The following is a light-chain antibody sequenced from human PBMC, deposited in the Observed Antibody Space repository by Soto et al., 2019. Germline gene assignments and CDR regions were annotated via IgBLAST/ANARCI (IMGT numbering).Light chain of an antibody. CDR1: QSVSRSY. V-gene: IGKV3-20*01. CDR3: HHYEP. J-gene: IGKJ1*01. CDR2: GAS. Sequence: TESPWALCWARGDRATLSCSANQSVSRSYLGWYQQKPGQAPRLLMYGASIRAAGVPDRFSGSGSGTEFTLTISRLEPEDFTVYYCHHYEPFVQGPKVDIK.